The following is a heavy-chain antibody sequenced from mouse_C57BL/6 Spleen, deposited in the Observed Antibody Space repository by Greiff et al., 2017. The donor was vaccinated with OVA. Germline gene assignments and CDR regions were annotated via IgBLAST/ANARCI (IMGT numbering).Heavy chain of an antibody. Sequence: QVHVKQSGAELARPGASVKMSCKASGYTFTSYTMHWVKQRPGQGLEWIGYINPSSGYTKYNQKFKDKATLTADKSSSTAYMQLSSLTSEDSAVYYCARPLLLPYYYARDYWGQGTSVTVSS. CDR2: INPSSGYT. J-gene: IGHJ4*01. D-gene: IGHD5-5*01. CDR1: GYTFTSYT. V-gene: IGHV1-4*01. CDR3: ARPLLLPYYYARDY.